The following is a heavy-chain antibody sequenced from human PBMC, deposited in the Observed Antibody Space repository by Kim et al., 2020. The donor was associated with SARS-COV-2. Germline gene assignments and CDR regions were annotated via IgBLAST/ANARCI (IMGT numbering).Heavy chain of an antibody. J-gene: IGHJ3*02. Sequence: ASVKVSCKASGYTFTSYGISWVRQAPGQGLEWMGWISAYNGNTNYAQKLQGRVTMTTDTSTSTAYMELRSLRSDDTAVYYCARDSRVVPAAIPTGGAFDIWGQGTMVTVSS. CDR3: ARDSRVVPAAIPTGGAFDI. D-gene: IGHD2-2*02. V-gene: IGHV1-18*01. CDR1: GYTFTSYG. CDR2: ISAYNGNT.